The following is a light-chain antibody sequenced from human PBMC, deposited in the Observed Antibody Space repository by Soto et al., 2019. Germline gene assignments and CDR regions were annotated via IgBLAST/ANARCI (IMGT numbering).Light chain of an antibody. Sequence: ETVMTQSPATLSVSPGERATLSCRASHSFGSTLAWYQQKPGQAPRLLMYDTSTRATGIPARFSGSGSGTEFTLTISSRQSDDFAVYYCQHYNNWPWTVGQGTKVEIK. J-gene: IGKJ1*01. CDR2: DTS. V-gene: IGKV3-15*01. CDR3: QHYNNWPWT. CDR1: HSFGST.